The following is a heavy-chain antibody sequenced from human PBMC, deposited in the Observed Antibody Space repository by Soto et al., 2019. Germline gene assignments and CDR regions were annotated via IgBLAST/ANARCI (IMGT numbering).Heavy chain of an antibody. D-gene: IGHD6-19*01. CDR1: GFSFFNYA. CDR3: AKATTNGGWFNPFDS. J-gene: IGHJ4*02. Sequence: WGSLRLSCAASGFSFFNYAINWCRHSPLKGLEWVSGLSGSGTSTYYADSVKGRFTISRDNSRDTLFLQMNSLTADDTAVYYCAKATTNGGWFNPFDSWGQGALVTVSS. V-gene: IGHV3-23*01. CDR2: LSGSGTST.